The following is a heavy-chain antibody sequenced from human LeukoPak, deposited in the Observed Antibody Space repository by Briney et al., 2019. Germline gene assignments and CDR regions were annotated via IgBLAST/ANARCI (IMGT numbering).Heavy chain of an antibody. CDR2: ISGSSNII. J-gene: IGHJ6*04. V-gene: IGHV3-48*01. D-gene: IGHD3-10*02. CDR3: AELGITMIGGV. CDR1: GFTFSTYS. Sequence: GGSLRLSCAASGFTFSTYSMNWARQAPGKGLEWVSYISGSSNIIYYADSVKGRFTISRDNAKNSLYLQMNSLRAEDTAVYYCAELGITMIGGVWGKGTTVTISS.